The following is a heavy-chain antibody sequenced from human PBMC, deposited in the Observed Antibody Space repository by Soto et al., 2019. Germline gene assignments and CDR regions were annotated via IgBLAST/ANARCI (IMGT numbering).Heavy chain of an antibody. CDR2: IIPILGSA. D-gene: IGHD3-3*01. J-gene: IGHJ6*02. Sequence: QVQLVQSGAEVKKPGSSARVSCKASGGAFGSYTINWVRQAPGQGLEWMGGIIPILGSANYSQKFQGRVTITADESTSTAYMVVNMLKSQDTAVYYCARDIRVSGYYRSRPRLGMDVWGQGTTVTVS. CDR1: GGAFGSYT. CDR3: ARDIRVSGYYRSRPRLGMDV. V-gene: IGHV1-69*01.